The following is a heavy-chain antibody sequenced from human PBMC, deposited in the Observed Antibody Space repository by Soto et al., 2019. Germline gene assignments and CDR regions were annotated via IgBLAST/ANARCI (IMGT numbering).Heavy chain of an antibody. CDR1: SASLSSSTYY. CDR2: IYYSGNT. V-gene: IGHV4-39*01. CDR3: ASSSPFHY. D-gene: IGHD6-6*01. J-gene: IGHJ4*02. Sequence: KPSETLSLTCSVSSASLSSSTYYWSWIRQPPGRGPEWIGSIYYSGNTYYKPSLKSRVSISIDTSRNQFSLKLTSVTAADTGVYYCASSSPFHYWGPGILVTVS.